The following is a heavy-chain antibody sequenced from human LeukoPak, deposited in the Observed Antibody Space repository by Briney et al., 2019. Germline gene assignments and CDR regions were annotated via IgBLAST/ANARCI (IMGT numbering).Heavy chain of an antibody. CDR3: ARGRVSSSTWYSTYYYYFYMDV. V-gene: IGHV4-59*01. CDR2: VDHTGST. CDR1: DDSITMYY. Sequence: NASETLSLTCSVSDDSITMYYWTWIRQPPGKGLEWIGYVDHTGSTNFNPSLNSRVSISRATSKNLFSLRLRSVTAADTAVYFCARGRVSSSTWYSTYYYYFYMDVWGKGTTVTVSS. J-gene: IGHJ6*03. D-gene: IGHD4-11*01.